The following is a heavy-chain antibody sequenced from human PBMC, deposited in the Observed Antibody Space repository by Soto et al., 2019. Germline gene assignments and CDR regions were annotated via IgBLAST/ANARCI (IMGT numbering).Heavy chain of an antibody. CDR1: GDSISSYY. V-gene: IGHV4-59*01. Sequence: QVQLQESGPGLVKPSETLSLTCTVSGDSISSYYWSWIRQPPGKGLEWIGNIYYSGSTNYNPSLKSRVTISVDTSKNQISLKLTSVTAADTAVYYCASSGRYVSGTLDSDYWGQGTLVTVSS. J-gene: IGHJ4*02. D-gene: IGHD3-10*01. CDR3: ASSGRYVSGTLDSDY. CDR2: IYYSGST.